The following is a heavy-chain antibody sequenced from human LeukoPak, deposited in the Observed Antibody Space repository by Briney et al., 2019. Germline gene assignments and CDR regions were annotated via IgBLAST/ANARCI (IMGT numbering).Heavy chain of an antibody. J-gene: IGHJ4*02. CDR3: ARLRRLFCSGGSCYSGWDFDY. Sequence: AETLSLTCTVSGVSISSSSYYWGWIRQPPGQGLEWIGSIYYSGSTYYNQYLKSRVPISVDTSKNQFSLKLSSVTAADTAVYYCARLRRLFCSGGSCYSGWDFDYWGQGTLVTVSS. V-gene: IGHV4-39*01. D-gene: IGHD2-15*01. CDR2: IYYSGST. CDR1: GVSISSSSYY.